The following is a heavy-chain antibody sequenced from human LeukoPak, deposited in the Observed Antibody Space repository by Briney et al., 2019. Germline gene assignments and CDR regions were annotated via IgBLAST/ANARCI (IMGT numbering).Heavy chain of an antibody. Sequence: PGGSLRLSCAASGFTFSSYGMHWVRQAPGKGLEWVAFIRYDGSNKYYADSVKGRFTISRDNSKNTLYLQMNSLRAEDTAVYHCAKDIGGDTAMVAVDHWGQGTLVTVSS. CDR3: AKDIGGDTAMVAVDH. D-gene: IGHD5-18*01. CDR1: GFTFSSYG. V-gene: IGHV3-30*02. J-gene: IGHJ4*02. CDR2: IRYDGSNK.